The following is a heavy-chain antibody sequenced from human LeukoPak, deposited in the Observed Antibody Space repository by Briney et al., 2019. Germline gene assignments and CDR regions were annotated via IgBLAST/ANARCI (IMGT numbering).Heavy chain of an antibody. Sequence: SETLSLTCTVSGGSISSYYWSWIRQPPGKGLEWIGYIYYSGSTNYNPSLKSRVTISVDTFKNQFSLKLSSVTAADTAVYYCARLRIVVVPAACFDYWGQGTLVTVSS. CDR2: IYYSGST. CDR3: ARLRIVVVPAACFDY. D-gene: IGHD2-2*01. V-gene: IGHV4-59*01. CDR1: GGSISSYY. J-gene: IGHJ4*02.